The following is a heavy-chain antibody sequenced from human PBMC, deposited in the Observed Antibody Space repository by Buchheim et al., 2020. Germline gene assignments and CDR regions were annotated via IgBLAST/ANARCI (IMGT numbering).Heavy chain of an antibody. Sequence: EVQLVESGGGLGQPGGSLRLSCAASGFTFTSYSITWVRQAPGKGLEWVSYISSSSSTIYYADSVKGRFTISRDNGKSSLYLQMNGLRDEDTAVYYCARVAYTTLSHWNYFDYWGQGTL. CDR2: ISSSSSTI. CDR1: GFTFTSYS. D-gene: IGHD1-1*01. CDR3: ARVAYTTLSHWNYFDY. J-gene: IGHJ4*02. V-gene: IGHV3-48*02.